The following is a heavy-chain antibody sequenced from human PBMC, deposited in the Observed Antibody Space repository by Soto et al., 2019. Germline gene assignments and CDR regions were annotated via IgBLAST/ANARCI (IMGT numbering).Heavy chain of an antibody. CDR1: GYTFTSYA. CDR2: IKAGNGNT. J-gene: IGHJ4*02. V-gene: IGHV1-3*01. D-gene: IGHD6-13*01. CDR3: ARSVEEVLVQGNFDY. Sequence: ASGKVSCKASGYTFTSYAMHWVRQAPGQRLEWMGWIKAGNGNTKYSQKFQGRDTITRDTCASTVYMELSRLRSEDTAVYYCARSVEEVLVQGNFDYWGQGTLVPVAS.